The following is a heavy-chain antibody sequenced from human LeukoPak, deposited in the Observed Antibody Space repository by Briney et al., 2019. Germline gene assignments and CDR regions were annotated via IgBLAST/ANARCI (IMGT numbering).Heavy chain of an antibody. CDR3: ARRSSGIAARRDFDY. CDR1: GGSISSSSYY. CDR2: IYYSGST. Sequence: SETLSLTCTVPGGSISSSSYYWGWIRQPPGKGLEWIGSIYYSGSTYYNPSLKSRVTISVDTAKNQFSLKLSSVTAADTAVYYCARRSSGIAARRDFDYWGQGTLVTVSS. D-gene: IGHD6-6*01. J-gene: IGHJ4*02. V-gene: IGHV4-39*01.